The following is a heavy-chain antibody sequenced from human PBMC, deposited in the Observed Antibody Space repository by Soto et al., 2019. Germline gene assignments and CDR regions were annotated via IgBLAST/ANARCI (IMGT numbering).Heavy chain of an antibody. CDR2: IYYSGST. J-gene: IGHJ3*02. CDR1: GGTIGSYY. V-gene: IGHV4-59*01. D-gene: IGHD1-26*01. CDR3: ARERGAADAFDI. Sequence: PSETLCLSRTVAGGTIGSYYGSWIRQPPGKGLEWIGYIYYSGSTNYNPSLKSRVTISVDTSKNQFSLKLSSVTAADTAVYYCARERGAADAFDIWGQGTMVTVSS.